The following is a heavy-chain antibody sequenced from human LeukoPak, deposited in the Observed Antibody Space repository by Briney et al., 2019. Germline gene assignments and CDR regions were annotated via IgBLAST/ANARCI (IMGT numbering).Heavy chain of an antibody. CDR3: ARERGSSGWYGVDY. D-gene: IGHD6-19*01. CDR1: GGSISSYY. J-gene: IGHJ4*02. CDR2: IYYSGST. Sequence: SETLSLTCTVSGGSISSYYWSWIRQPPGKGLEWIGYIYYSGSTNYNPSLKSRVTISVDTSKNQFSLKLSSVTAADTAVYYCARERGSSGWYGVDYWGQGTLVTVSS. V-gene: IGHV4-59*01.